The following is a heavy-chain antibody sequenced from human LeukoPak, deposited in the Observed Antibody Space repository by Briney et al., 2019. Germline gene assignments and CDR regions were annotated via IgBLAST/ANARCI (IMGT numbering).Heavy chain of an antibody. CDR2: ISSSSSYI. J-gene: IGHJ4*02. CDR1: GFTFSSYS. D-gene: IGHD3-22*01. V-gene: IGHV3-21*01. Sequence: GGSLRLSCAASGFTFSSYSMNWVRQATGKGLEWVSSISSSSSYIYYADSVKGRFTISRDNAKNSLYLQMNSLRAEDTAVYYCASYDSSGYFIDYWGQGTLVTVSS. CDR3: ASYDSSGYFIDY.